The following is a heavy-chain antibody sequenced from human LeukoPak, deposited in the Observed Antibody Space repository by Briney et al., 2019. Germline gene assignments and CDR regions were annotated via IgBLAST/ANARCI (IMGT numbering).Heavy chain of an antibody. CDR3: AKDYIAADFI. D-gene: IGHD6-13*01. J-gene: IGHJ4*02. Sequence: GGSLRLSCAASGFTFSSYAMSWVRQASGKGLEWVSAISGSGGSTYYADSVKGRFTISRDNSKNTLCLQMNSLRAEDTAVCYCAKDYIAADFIWGQGTLVTVSS. CDR1: GFTFSSYA. V-gene: IGHV3-23*01. CDR2: ISGSGGST.